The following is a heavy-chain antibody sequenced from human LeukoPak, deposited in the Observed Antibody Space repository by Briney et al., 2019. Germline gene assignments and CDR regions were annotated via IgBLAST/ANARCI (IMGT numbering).Heavy chain of an antibody. V-gene: IGHV3-21*01. CDR3: ARGPVEHYDSSGYPYNWFDP. CDR1: GFTFSSYS. Sequence: GGSLRLSCAASGFTFSSYSMNWVRQAPGKGLEWVSSISSSSSYIYYADSVKGRFTISRDNAKNSLYLQMNSLRAEDTAVYYCARGPVEHYDSSGYPYNWFDPWGQGTLVTVSS. D-gene: IGHD3-22*01. CDR2: ISSSSSYI. J-gene: IGHJ5*02.